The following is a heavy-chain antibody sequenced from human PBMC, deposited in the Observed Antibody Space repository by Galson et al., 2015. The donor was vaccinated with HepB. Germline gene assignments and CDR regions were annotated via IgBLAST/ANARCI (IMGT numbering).Heavy chain of an antibody. CDR3: ARMHNTMVRGPAFDY. J-gene: IGHJ4*02. CDR2: IDWDDDK. V-gene: IGHV2-70*01. D-gene: IGHD3-10*01. CDR1: GFSLSTSGMC. Sequence: PALVKPTQTLTLTCTFSGFSLSTSGMCVSWIRQPPGKALEWLALIDWDDDKYYGTSLKTRLTISKDTSKNQVVLTMTNMDPVDTATYYCARMHNTMVRGPAFDYWGQGTLVTVSS.